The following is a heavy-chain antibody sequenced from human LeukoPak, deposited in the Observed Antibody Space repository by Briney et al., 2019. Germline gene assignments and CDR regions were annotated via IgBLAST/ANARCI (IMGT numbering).Heavy chain of an antibody. J-gene: IGHJ4*02. CDR2: IYKSGTT. D-gene: IGHD4-17*01. V-gene: IGHV4-4*07. Sequence: PSETLSLTCTVSGGSISNYYWSWIRQPAGKGLEWIGRIYKSGTTNYNPSLESRLTISVDNSKNQFSLQLSSVTAADTAVYYCARGTLYGDYSQVDYWGQGTLVTVSS. CDR3: ARGTLYGDYSQVDY. CDR1: GGSISNYY.